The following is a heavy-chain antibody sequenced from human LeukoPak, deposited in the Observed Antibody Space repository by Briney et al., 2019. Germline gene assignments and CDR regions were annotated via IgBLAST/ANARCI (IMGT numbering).Heavy chain of an antibody. CDR2: ISGSGGST. CDR1: GFTFSSYA. V-gene: IGHV3-23*01. D-gene: IGHD3-22*01. Sequence: PGGSLRLSCAASGFTFSSYAMSWVRQAPGKGLEWVSAISGSGGSTYYADSVKGRFTISRDNSKNTLYLQMNSLRAEDTAVYYCAKDLSPQDYYDSSGPDYWGQGTLVTVSS. J-gene: IGHJ4*02. CDR3: AKDLSPQDYYDSSGPDY.